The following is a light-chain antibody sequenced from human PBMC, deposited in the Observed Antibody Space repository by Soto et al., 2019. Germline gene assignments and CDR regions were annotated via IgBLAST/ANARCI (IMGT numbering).Light chain of an antibody. V-gene: IGKV1-9*01. CDR3: QQLNTYPRT. Sequence: DIQLTQSPSFLSASVGDRVTITCRASQGISSYLAWYQQKPGKAPKLLIYAASTLQSGVPSRFSGSGSGTEFTITISSLQPEDFATYYCQQLNTYPRTFGQGTKVDIK. J-gene: IGKJ1*01. CDR1: QGISSY. CDR2: AAS.